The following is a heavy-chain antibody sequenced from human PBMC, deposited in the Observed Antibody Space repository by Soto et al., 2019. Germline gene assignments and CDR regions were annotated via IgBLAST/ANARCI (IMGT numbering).Heavy chain of an antibody. Sequence: QVQLVQSGAEVKTPGSSVKVSCKASGGTFSSYAISWVRQAPGPGLEWMGGIIAILGKANYAEKFQGRVTITADESTSTAYMELSSLRSEDTAVYYCARERGGAIIVGVTGTFDVWGQGTLVTVSS. CDR1: GGTFSSYA. CDR3: ARERGGAIIVGVTGTFDV. D-gene: IGHD3-22*01. CDR2: IIAILGKA. V-gene: IGHV1-69*01. J-gene: IGHJ3*01.